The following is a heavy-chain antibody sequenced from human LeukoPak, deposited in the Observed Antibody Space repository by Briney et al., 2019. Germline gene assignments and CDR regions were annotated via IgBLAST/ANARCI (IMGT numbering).Heavy chain of an antibody. D-gene: IGHD5-12*01. CDR3: ARDGDSGYEGDFDY. CDR2: INPNSGGT. J-gene: IGHJ4*02. Sequence: VKVSCKASGYTFTGYYMHWVRQAPGQGLEWMGWINPNSGGTNYAQKFQGRVTMTRDTSISTAYMELSRLRSDDTAVYYCARDGDSGYEGDFDYWGQGTLVTVSS. V-gene: IGHV1-2*02. CDR1: GYTFTGYY.